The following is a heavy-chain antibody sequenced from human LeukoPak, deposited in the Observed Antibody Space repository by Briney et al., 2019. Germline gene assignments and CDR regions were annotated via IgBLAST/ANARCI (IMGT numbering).Heavy chain of an antibody. CDR1: GFTFNSYA. V-gene: IGHV3-23*01. Sequence: GGSLRLSCAASGFTFNSYAMTWVRQAPGKGLEWVSALSGSSNSTYHAHSVKGRFTISRDNSKNTLYLQMNSLRAEDTAIYYCAKTITMIVVVGRTRGYFDYWGQGTLVTVSS. CDR3: AKTITMIVVVGRTRGYFDY. D-gene: IGHD3-22*01. CDR2: LSGSSNST. J-gene: IGHJ4*02.